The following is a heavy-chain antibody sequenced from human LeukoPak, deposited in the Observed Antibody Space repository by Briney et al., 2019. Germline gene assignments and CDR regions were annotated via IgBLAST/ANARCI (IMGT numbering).Heavy chain of an antibody. D-gene: IGHD2-2*01. J-gene: IGHJ4*02. V-gene: IGHV1-2*02. CDR3: AREGYCSSTSCYGGSGLPDY. Sequence: ASVKVSCKASGYTFTGYYMHWVRQAPGQGLEWMGWINPNSGGTNYAQKFQGRVTMTRDTSISTAYMELSRLRSDDTAVYYCAREGYCSSTSCYGGSGLPDYWGQGTLVTVSS. CDR2: INPNSGGT. CDR1: GYTFTGYY.